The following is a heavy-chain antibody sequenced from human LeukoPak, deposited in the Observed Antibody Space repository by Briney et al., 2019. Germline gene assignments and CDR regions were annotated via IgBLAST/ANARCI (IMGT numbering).Heavy chain of an antibody. CDR3: AKGAASSGYYDPFDY. CDR1: GLTFSSYG. Sequence: GRSLRLSCAASGLTFSSYGMHWVRQAPGKGLEWVAVISYDGSNKYYADSVKGRFTISRDNSKNTLYLQMNSLRAEDTAVYYCAKGAASSGYYDPFDYWGQGTLVTVSS. J-gene: IGHJ4*02. V-gene: IGHV3-30*18. D-gene: IGHD3-22*01. CDR2: ISYDGSNK.